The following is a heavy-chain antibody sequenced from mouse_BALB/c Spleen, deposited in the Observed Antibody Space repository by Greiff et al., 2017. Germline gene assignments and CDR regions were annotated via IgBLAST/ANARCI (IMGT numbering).Heavy chain of an antibody. Sequence: EVKLQESGPSLVKPSQTLSLTCSVTGDSITSGYWNWIRKFPGNKLEYMGYISYSGSTYYNPSLKSRISITRDTSKNQYYLQLNSVTTEDTATYYCAREAYYGSSPFDYWGQGTTLTVSS. CDR1: GDSITSGY. CDR2: ISYSGST. D-gene: IGHD1-1*01. J-gene: IGHJ2*01. CDR3: AREAYYGSSPFDY. V-gene: IGHV3-8*02.